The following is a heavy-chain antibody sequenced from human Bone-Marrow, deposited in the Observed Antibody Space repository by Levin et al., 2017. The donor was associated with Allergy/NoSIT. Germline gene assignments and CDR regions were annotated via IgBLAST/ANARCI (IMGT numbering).Heavy chain of an antibody. Sequence: SCAASGFAFDSYAMSWVRQAPGKGLEWVSGISPSGSNTYYADSVKGRFTISRDNSRDTLYLQVSSLRADDTAVYYCAKVATAYSYYFDYWGQGTLVTVSS. CDR3: AKVATAYSYYFDY. J-gene: IGHJ4*02. D-gene: IGHD2-21*02. CDR1: GFAFDSYA. CDR2: ISPSGSNT. V-gene: IGHV3-23*01.